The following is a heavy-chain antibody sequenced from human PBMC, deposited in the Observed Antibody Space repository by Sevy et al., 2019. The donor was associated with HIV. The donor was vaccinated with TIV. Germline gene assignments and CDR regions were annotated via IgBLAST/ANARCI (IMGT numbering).Heavy chain of an antibody. CDR3: ARRGIAAAVQIYYYYYGMDV. CDR1: GGSISSSNW. D-gene: IGHD6-13*01. Sequence: SETLSLTCAVSGGSISSSNWWSWVRQPPGKGMEWIGEIYHSGSTNYNPSLKSRVTISVDKSKNQFSLKLSSVTAADTAVYYCARRGIAAAVQIYYYYYGMDVWGHGTTVTVS. V-gene: IGHV4-4*02. CDR2: IYHSGST. J-gene: IGHJ6*02.